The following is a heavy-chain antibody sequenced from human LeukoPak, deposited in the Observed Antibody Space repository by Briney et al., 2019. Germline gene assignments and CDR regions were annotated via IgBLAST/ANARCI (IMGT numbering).Heavy chain of an antibody. V-gene: IGHV4-59*01. D-gene: IGHD2/OR15-2a*01. CDR1: GGSISSYY. J-gene: IGHJ6*03. Sequence: SETLSLTCTVSGGSISSYYWSWIRQPPGKGLEWIGYIYYSGSTNYNPSLKSRVTISVDTSKNQFSLKLSSVTAADTAVYYCARGTTYYYYYMDVWGKGTTVTISS. CDR3: ARGTTYYYYYMDV. CDR2: IYYSGST.